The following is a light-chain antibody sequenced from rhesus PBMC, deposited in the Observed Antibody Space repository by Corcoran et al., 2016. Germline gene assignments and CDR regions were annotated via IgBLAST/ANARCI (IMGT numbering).Light chain of an antibody. J-gene: IGKJ3*01. V-gene: IGKV1-74*01. Sequence: DIQMTQSPSSLSASVGDRVTITCRARENVNNYLNWYQQKPGKAPKLLIYKASTLQSGVPSRFSGSGSGTDYTFTISSLQPEDFATYYCQHGYGTLIFTFGPETKLDIK. CDR2: KAS. CDR1: ENVNNY. CDR3: QHGYGTLIFT.